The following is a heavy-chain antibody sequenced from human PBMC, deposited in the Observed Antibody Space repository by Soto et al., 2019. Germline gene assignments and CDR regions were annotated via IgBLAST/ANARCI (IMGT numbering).Heavy chain of an antibody. D-gene: IGHD3-22*01. CDR1: GFTFNTFY. CDR2: INQGGSER. V-gene: IGHV3-7*01. CDR3: VRAGYYNVGPY. Sequence: PGGSLRLSCAASGFTFNTFYMDWVRQAPGKGLEWVGNINQGGSERTYADSVRGRFTISRDNAKNSLYLQMNSMRDADTAVYYCVRAGYYNVGPYWGQGT. J-gene: IGHJ4*02.